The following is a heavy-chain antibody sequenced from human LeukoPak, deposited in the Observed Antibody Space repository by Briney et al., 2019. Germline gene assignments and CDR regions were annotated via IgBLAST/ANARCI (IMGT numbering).Heavy chain of an antibody. V-gene: IGHV4-30-2*03. D-gene: IGHD3-3*01. J-gene: IGHJ4*02. CDR2: IYYSGST. CDR3: ARHPSYYDFWSGYCFDY. Sequence: SETLSLTCAVSGGSISSGGYSWSWIRQPPGKGLEWIGSIYYSGSTYYNPSLKSRVTISVDTSKNQFSLKLSSVTAADTAVYYCARHPSYYDFWSGYCFDYWGQGTLVTVSS. CDR1: GGSISSGGYS.